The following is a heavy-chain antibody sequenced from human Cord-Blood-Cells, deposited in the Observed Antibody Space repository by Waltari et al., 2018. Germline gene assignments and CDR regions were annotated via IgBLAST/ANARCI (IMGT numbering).Heavy chain of an antibody. CDR2: IYYSGST. J-gene: IGHJ4*02. V-gene: IGHV4-31*03. CDR3: ARDSDDSSGYYDDY. CDR1: GGSISSGGYS. Sequence: QVQLQESGPGLVKPSQTLSLTCTVSGGSISSGGYSWSWIRQHPGKGLEWIGYIYYSGSTYYNPSLRSRVTISVDTSKNQFSLKLSSVTAADTAVYYWARDSDDSSGYYDDYWGQGTLVTVSS. D-gene: IGHD3-22*01.